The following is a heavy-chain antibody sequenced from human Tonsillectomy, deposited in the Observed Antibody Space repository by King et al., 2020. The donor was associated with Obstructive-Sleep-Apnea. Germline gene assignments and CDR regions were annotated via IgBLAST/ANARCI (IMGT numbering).Heavy chain of an antibody. CDR1: GFTFENYA. CDR3: ARPTTTPLLYYYGLDV. Sequence: VQLVQSGGVVVQPGGSLRLSCAASGFTFENYAMHWVRQTPGKGLEWVSLISWDGRRTHYADSVKGRFTISRDNSKNSLFLQMDSLSGDDSDLYYCARPTTTPLLYYYGLDVWGQGTTVTVSS. D-gene: IGHD1-1*01. J-gene: IGHJ6*02. CDR2: ISWDGRRT. V-gene: IGHV3-43D*03.